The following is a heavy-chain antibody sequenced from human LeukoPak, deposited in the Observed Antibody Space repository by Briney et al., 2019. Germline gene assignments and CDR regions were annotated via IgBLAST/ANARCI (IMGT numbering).Heavy chain of an antibody. CDR1: GYSFTSYW. V-gene: IGHV5-51*01. CDR3: ARSNTHGSGSDYKGPLDY. J-gene: IGHJ4*02. D-gene: IGHD3-10*01. Sequence: GESLKISCKGSGYSFTSYWIGWVRQMPGKGLEWMGIIYPGDSDTRYSPSFQGQVTISADKSISTAYLQWSSLKASDTAMYYCARSNTHGSGSDYKGPLDYWGQGTLVTVSS. CDR2: IYPGDSDT.